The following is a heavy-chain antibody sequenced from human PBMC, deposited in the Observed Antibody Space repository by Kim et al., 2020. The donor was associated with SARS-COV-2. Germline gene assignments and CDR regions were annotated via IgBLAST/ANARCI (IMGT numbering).Heavy chain of an antibody. CDR3: ARGWTDTDIPYGMDV. J-gene: IGHJ6*02. D-gene: IGHD5-18*01. V-gene: IGHV4-61*09. Sequence: SETLSLTCTISGGSINSGTYYWSWVRQPAGKRLEYIGHIDTSGNINYNPFLKSRVTISADTSKNQLSLRLVSVTAADAAVYFCARGWTDTDIPYGMDVWGQGTTVTVSS. CDR1: GGSINSGTYY. CDR2: IDTSGNI.